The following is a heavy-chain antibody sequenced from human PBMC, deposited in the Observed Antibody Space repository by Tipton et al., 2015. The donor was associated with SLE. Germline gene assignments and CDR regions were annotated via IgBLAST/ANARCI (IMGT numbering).Heavy chain of an antibody. V-gene: IGHV1-2*06. CDR3: AREAAAPLDY. CDR1: TYSFNDYF. D-gene: IGHD6-13*01. CDR2: INPPSGGT. J-gene: IGHJ4*02. Sequence: QSGPEVKKPGASVKVSCKAATYSFNDYFIHWVRQAPGQGPEWMGRINPPSGGTSYAQKFQGRITMTTDTSISTAYLELSRLTSDDMAVYYCAREAAAPLDYWGQGTLVTVSS.